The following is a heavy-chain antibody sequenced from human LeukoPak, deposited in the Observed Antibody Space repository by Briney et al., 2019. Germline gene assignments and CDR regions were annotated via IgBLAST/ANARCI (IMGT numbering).Heavy chain of an antibody. CDR1: GYTLTELS. D-gene: IGHD1-1*01. CDR2: FDPEDGET. CDR3: ATNLPPTTRGLNYVYYMDV. J-gene: IGHJ6*03. Sequence: ASVKVSCKVSGYTLTELSMHWVRQAPGKGLEWMGGFDPEDGETIYAQKFQARVTMTEDTSTDTAYMELSSLRSEDTAVYYCATNLPPTTRGLNYVYYMDVWGKGTTVTVSS. V-gene: IGHV1-24*01.